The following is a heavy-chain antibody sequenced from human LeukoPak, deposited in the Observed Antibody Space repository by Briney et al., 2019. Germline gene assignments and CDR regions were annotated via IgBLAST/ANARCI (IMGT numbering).Heavy chain of an antibody. Sequence: GASVKVSCKASGYRFISNYIQWVRQAPGLGPEWMGWMHPGNGNTRYAEKFQGRVTMTRDTSISTAYMDLSSLRYDDTAVYYCAREGSYCVGGDCYSFDFWGQGTLITVSS. D-gene: IGHD2-21*02. CDR1: GYRFISNY. CDR2: MHPGNGNT. V-gene: IGHV1-2*02. J-gene: IGHJ4*02. CDR3: AREGSYCVGGDCYSFDF.